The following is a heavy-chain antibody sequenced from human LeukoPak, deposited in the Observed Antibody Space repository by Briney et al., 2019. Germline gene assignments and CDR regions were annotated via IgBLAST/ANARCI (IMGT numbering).Heavy chain of an antibody. J-gene: IGHJ4*02. CDR2: IYYSGST. D-gene: IGHD3-22*01. CDR3: ARHAIDGSGYYSDYFDY. Sequence: PSETLSLTCTVSGGSISTNNYYWGWIRQPPGKGLEWIGTIYYSGSTYYNPSLKSRVTISVDTSKNQFSLKLTSVTAADTAVYYCARHAIDGSGYYSDYFDYWGQGTLVTVSS. CDR1: GGSISTNNYY. V-gene: IGHV4-39*01.